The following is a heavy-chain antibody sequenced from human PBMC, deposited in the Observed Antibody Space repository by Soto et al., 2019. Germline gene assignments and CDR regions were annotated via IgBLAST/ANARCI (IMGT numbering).Heavy chain of an antibody. CDR3: AGRRDGSGSLDY. CDR1: GGSISRNNW. V-gene: IGHV4-4*02. Sequence: QVQLQESGPGLVKPSGTLSLTFAVSGGSISRNNWWSWVRQPPGKGLEWIGEIYHSGTTNYIPSLKSRVTISVDKSKNQFTLKLNSVTAADTAVYYCAGRRDGSGSLDYWGQGTLVTVSS. D-gene: IGHD3-10*01. CDR2: IYHSGTT. J-gene: IGHJ4*02.